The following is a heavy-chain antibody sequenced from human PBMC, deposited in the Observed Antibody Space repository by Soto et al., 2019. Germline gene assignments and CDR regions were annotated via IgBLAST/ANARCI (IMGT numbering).Heavy chain of an antibody. CDR1: GFTFSSYW. J-gene: IGHJ6*03. V-gene: IGHV3-7*01. D-gene: IGHD3-3*01. Sequence: EVQLVESGGGLVQPGGSLRLSCAASGFTFSSYWMSWVRQAPGKGLEWVANIKQDGSEKYYVDSVKGRFTISRDNAKNSLYLQMNSLRAADTAVYYCARARITIFVVVTHYYYYMDVWGKGTTVTLSS. CDR3: ARARITIFVVVTHYYYYMDV. CDR2: IKQDGSEK.